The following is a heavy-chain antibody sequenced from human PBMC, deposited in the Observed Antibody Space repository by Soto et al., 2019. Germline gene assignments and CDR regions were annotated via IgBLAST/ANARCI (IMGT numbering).Heavy chain of an antibody. Sequence: PGGSMRLSCAASGFTFSSYAMHWVRQAPGKGLEWVAVISYDGSNKYYADSVKGRFTISRDNSKNTLYLQMNSLRAEDTAVYYCASGGDILTGSPPGGYYYYMDVWGKGTTVTVSS. V-gene: IGHV3-30-3*01. D-gene: IGHD3-9*01. J-gene: IGHJ6*03. CDR2: ISYDGSNK. CDR3: ASGGDILTGSPPGGYYYYMDV. CDR1: GFTFSSYA.